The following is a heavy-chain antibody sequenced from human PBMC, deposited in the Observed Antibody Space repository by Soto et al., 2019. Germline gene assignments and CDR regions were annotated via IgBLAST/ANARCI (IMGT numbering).Heavy chain of an antibody. CDR3: ARSGGYAYESPIPEHLFDY. V-gene: IGHV5-51*01. CDR2: IYPGDSDT. J-gene: IGHJ4*02. Sequence: PGESLKISCKGSGYIFRTSWIGWVRQMPGKGLEWMGVIYPGDSDTKYSPSFEGQIIMSVDMSISTAYLQLNSLKASDTATYFCARSGGYAYESPIPEHLFDYWGQGTLVTVSS. D-gene: IGHD5-18*01. CDR1: GYIFRTSW.